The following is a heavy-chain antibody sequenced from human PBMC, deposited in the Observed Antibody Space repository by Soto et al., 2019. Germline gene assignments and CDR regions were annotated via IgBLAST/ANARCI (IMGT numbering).Heavy chain of an antibody. V-gene: IGHV3-48*03. CDR2: LSTSGGTI. D-gene: IGHD2-2*01. CDR3: ARARRMLPAAAMSSGRDV. CDR1: GFNLNNFE. Sequence: EAQLEESGGGLVQPGGSLRLSCAASGFNLNNFEGNWVRQAPGKGLEWIAYLSTSGGTIYYADSVKGGFIISRDNANNSLPPHMKGLRGEDTAVYSWARARRMLPAAAMSSGRDVWGQGTTVTVTS. J-gene: IGHJ6*02.